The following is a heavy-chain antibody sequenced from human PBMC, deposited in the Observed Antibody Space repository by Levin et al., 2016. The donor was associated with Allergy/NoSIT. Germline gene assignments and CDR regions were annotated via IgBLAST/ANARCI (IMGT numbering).Heavy chain of an antibody. CDR2: INHSGST. J-gene: IGHJ6*02. CDR3: ARGEGGQLLLMRFYYGMDV. D-gene: IGHD2-15*01. V-gene: IGHV4-34*01. Sequence: WIRQPPGKGLEWIGEINHSGSTNYNPSLKSRVTISVDTSKNQFSLKLSSVTAADTAVYYCARGEGGQLLLMRFYYGMDVWGQGTTVTVSS.